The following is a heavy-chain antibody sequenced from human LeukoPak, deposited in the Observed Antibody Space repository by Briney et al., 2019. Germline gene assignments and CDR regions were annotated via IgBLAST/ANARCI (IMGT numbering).Heavy chain of an antibody. Sequence: GGYLRLSCAASGFTFSTYAMSWVRQAPGKGLDWVSAISGSGTTTYYSDSVKGRFTISRDISKNTLYLQMNSLRAEDTAVYYCAKPLSAASGTDFHYWGQGTLVTASS. CDR1: GFTFSTYA. CDR3: AKPLSAASGTDFHY. J-gene: IGHJ4*02. D-gene: IGHD6-13*01. V-gene: IGHV3-23*01. CDR2: ISGSGTTT.